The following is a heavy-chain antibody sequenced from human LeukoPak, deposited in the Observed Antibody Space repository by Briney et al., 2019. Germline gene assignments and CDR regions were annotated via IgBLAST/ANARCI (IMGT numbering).Heavy chain of an antibody. V-gene: IGHV3-66*01. D-gene: IGHD5-24*01. CDR2: IYSGGST. Sequence: GGSLRLSCAASGFTVSSNYMSWVRQAPGKGMEWVSVIYSGGSTYYADSVKGRFTISRDNSKNTLYLQMNSLRAEDTAVYYCARGDGPEDHFDYWGQGTLVTVSS. CDR1: GFTVSSNY. CDR3: ARGDGPEDHFDY. J-gene: IGHJ4*02.